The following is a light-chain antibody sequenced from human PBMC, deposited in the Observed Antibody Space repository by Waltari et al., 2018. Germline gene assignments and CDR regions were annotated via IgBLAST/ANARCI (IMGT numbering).Light chain of an antibody. Sequence: QSVLTQPPSVSGAPGPRVTISCPGSSPNIGAGYDVHWYQQLPGTAPKLHISGNSNRPSGVPDRFSGSKSGTSASLAITGLQAEDEADYYCQSYDSSLSGPVVFGGGTKLTVL. J-gene: IGLJ2*01. CDR1: SPNIGAGYD. CDR3: QSYDSSLSGPVV. V-gene: IGLV1-40*01. CDR2: GNS.